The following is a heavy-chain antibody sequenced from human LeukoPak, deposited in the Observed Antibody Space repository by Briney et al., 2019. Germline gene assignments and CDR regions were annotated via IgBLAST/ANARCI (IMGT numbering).Heavy chain of an antibody. CDR3: AKDLSPNYYDSSGPYFDY. D-gene: IGHD3-22*01. V-gene: IGHV3-9*01. Sequence: SLRLSCAASGFTFDDYAMHWVRQARGKGLEWVSGISGNSGSIGYADSVKGRFTISRDNAKNSLYLQMNSLRAEDTALYYCAKDLSPNYYDSSGPYFDYWGQGTLVTVSS. CDR2: ISGNSGSI. CDR1: GFTFDDYA. J-gene: IGHJ4*02.